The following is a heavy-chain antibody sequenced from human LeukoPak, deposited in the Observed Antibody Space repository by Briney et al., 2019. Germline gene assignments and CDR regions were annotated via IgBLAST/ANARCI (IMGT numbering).Heavy chain of an antibody. CDR3: ARLLVGATTPGDY. Sequence: GESLKISCKGSGSSFTSYWIGWVRQMPGKGLEWMGIIYPGDSDTRYSPSFQGQVTISADKSISTAYLQCSRLKASDTAMYYRARLLVGATTPGDYWGQGTLVTVSS. J-gene: IGHJ4*02. V-gene: IGHV5-51*01. D-gene: IGHD1-26*01. CDR2: IYPGDSDT. CDR1: GSSFTSYW.